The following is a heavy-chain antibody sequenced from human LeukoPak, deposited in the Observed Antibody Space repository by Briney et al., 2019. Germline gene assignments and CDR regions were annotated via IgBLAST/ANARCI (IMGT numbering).Heavy chain of an antibody. Sequence: PGGSLRLSCVASGFTFSSYAMTWVRQAPGKGLEWVSVISVSGGNTYYADSVKGRFTISRDNAKNSLYLQMNSLRAEDTALYYCARVMPEVAFDIWGQGTMVTVSS. J-gene: IGHJ3*02. CDR2: ISVSGGNT. CDR3: ARVMPEVAFDI. D-gene: IGHD2-2*01. V-gene: IGHV3-23*01. CDR1: GFTFSSYA.